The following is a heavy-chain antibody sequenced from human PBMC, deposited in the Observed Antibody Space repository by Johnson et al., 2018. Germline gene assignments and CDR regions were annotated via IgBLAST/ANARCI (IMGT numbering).Heavy chain of an antibody. D-gene: IGHD1-7*01. J-gene: IGHJ6*02. CDR2: ISYDGSKK. CDR1: GFTFSRYG. CDR3: AKDRWELCRFYDMDV. V-gene: IGHV3-30*18. Sequence: VQLVESGGGVVQPGRSLRLSCAASGFTFSRYGMHWARQAPGKGLEWVSAISYDGSKKYYADSVMGRFTISRDNSRNTLNLQMNRLRAEDTAVYYCAKDRWELCRFYDMDVWGQGTTVTAPS.